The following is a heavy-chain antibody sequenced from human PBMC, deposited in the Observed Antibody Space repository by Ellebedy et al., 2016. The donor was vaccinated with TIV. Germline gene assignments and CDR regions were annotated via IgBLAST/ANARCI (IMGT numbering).Heavy chain of an antibody. CDR1: GYTLTELS. J-gene: IGHJ4*02. D-gene: IGHD3-16*01. CDR2: SDPEDGER. V-gene: IGHV1-24*01. Sequence: AALVKVSCKVSGYTLTELSMHWVRQAPGKGLEWMGGSDPEDGERMYAHNFQGRVTMTDDTSTDTAYMELTSLRSEDSAMYYCATDLVGASDYWGQGTLVIVSS. CDR3: ATDLVGASDY.